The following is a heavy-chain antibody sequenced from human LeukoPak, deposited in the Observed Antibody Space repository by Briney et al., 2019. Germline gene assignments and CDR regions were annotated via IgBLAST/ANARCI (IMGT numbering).Heavy chain of an antibody. CDR2: ISPDGSDK. Sequence: PGGSLRLTCVASGFTFSTYWMNWVRQAPGKGLERVGTISPDGSDKYYVDSVKGRFTISRDNAKTSLYLQINSLRADDTALYFCARGIVVLVGASDHFDYWGQGTLITVSS. V-gene: IGHV3-7*01. J-gene: IGHJ4*02. CDR3: ARGIVVLVGASDHFDY. D-gene: IGHD2-15*01. CDR1: GFTFSTYW.